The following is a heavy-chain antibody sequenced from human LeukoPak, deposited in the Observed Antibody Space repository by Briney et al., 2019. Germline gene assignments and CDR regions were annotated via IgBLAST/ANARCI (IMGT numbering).Heavy chain of an antibody. V-gene: IGHV3-33*06. D-gene: IGHD3-22*01. J-gene: IGHJ4*02. Sequence: PGRSLRLSCAASRFTFNSYVRHWVRQAPGKGLEWVALIWYDGDNKYYSDSVKGRFTISRDNSKNTLYLQMNSLRAEDTAVYYCAKARARYLYDTSGYSALDYWGQGTLVTVSS. CDR3: AKARARYLYDTSGYSALDY. CDR1: RFTFNSYV. CDR2: IWYDGDNK.